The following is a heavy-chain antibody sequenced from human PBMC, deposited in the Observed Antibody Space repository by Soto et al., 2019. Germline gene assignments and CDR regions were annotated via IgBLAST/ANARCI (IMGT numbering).Heavy chain of an antibody. D-gene: IGHD3-3*01. J-gene: IGHJ4*02. CDR1: GFTXTSYG. Sequence: GXSXRLSFAASGFTXTSYGMNLVRQAPGKGLEWVAVISYDGSNKYYADSVKGRFTISRDNSKKTLYLQMNSMRAEDTAVYYCAKGPTIFGVVTPLYYWGQGTLGTVS. V-gene: IGHV3-30*18. CDR3: AKGPTIFGVVTPLYY. CDR2: ISYDGSNK.